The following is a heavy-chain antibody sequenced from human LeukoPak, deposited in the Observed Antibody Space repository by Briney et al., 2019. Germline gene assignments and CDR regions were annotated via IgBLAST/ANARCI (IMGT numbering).Heavy chain of an antibody. Sequence: SETLSLTCTVSGDSISSGPYFWGWIRQPPGKGLEWIGNIHYTGSTYYKSSLRSRATMSVDTSKNQFSLMLSSVTAADTAMYYCARLDGGQLGHCSSTSCNGAFDIWGQGAMVTVSS. J-gene: IGHJ3*02. CDR2: IHYTGST. CDR1: GDSISSGPYF. CDR3: ARLDGGQLGHCSSTSCNGAFDI. V-gene: IGHV4-39*07. D-gene: IGHD2-2*01.